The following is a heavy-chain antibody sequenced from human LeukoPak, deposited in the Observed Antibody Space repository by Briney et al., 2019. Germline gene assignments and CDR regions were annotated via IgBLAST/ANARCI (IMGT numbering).Heavy chain of an antibody. D-gene: IGHD1-7*01. CDR2: ISYDGSNK. J-gene: IGHJ4*02. V-gene: IGHV3-30*18. Sequence: GGSLRLSCAASGFTFSSYAMHWVRQAPGKGLEWVAVISYDGSNKYYADSVKGRFTISRDNSKNTLYLQMNSLRAEDTAVYYCAKARGITGTKENDYWGQGTLVTVSS. CDR3: AKARGITGTKENDY. CDR1: GFTFSSYA.